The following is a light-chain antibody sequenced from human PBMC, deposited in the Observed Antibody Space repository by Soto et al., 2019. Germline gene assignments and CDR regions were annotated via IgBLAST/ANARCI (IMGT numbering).Light chain of an antibody. CDR1: QSVSTPY. CDR3: QQYGSLLWT. Sequence: DNVLTQSPGTLSLSPGERATLSCRASQSVSTPYLAWYQQKPGQAPRLLIYSTSTRASGIPDRFSGSGSGTDVTLTIRRLEPEDFAVYYCQQYGSLLWTFGQGTKVEIK. V-gene: IGKV3-20*01. J-gene: IGKJ1*01. CDR2: STS.